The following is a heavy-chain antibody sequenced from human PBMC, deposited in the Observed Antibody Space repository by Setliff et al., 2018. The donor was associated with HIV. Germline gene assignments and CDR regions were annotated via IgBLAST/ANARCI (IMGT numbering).Heavy chain of an antibody. Sequence: GGSLRLSCAASGFTFSTYSMTWVRQAPGKGLEWVSYISGDTRIINYADSVKGRFTISRDNSKNTLYLQMNSLSAEDTAVYYCANHDRGPNSGGSRNFYFMDVWGKGTTVTVSS. CDR1: GFTFSTYS. J-gene: IGHJ6*03. V-gene: IGHV3-48*01. D-gene: IGHD6-19*01. CDR3: ANHDRGPNSGGSRNFYFMDV. CDR2: ISGDTRII.